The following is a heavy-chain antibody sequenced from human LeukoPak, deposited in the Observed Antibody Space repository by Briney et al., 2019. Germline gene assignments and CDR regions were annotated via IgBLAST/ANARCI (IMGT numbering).Heavy chain of an antibody. V-gene: IGHV3-30-3*01. CDR3: ALPRWGSGWYYFDY. D-gene: IGHD6-19*01. CDR2: ISYDGSNK. Sequence: AGGSLRLSCAASGFTFSSYAMHWVRQAPGKGLEWVAVISYDGSNKYYADSVKGRFTISRDNSKNTLYLQMNSLRAEDTAVYYCALPRWGSGWYYFDYWGQGTLVTVSS. CDR1: GFTFSSYA. J-gene: IGHJ4*02.